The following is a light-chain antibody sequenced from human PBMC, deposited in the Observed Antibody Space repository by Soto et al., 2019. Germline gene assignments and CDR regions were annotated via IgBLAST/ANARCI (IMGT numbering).Light chain of an antibody. Sequence: DIEMTQSPSTLSASLGDRVTISCRASQSVSSYLTWYQQKPGKAPKLLIYAASSRETGIPARFSGSGSGTDYTLTISSLQSEDFATYYCQQYYSSPLTFGGGTKVDIK. CDR2: AAS. CDR3: QQYYSSPLT. J-gene: IGKJ4*02. V-gene: IGKV1-39*01. CDR1: QSVSSY.